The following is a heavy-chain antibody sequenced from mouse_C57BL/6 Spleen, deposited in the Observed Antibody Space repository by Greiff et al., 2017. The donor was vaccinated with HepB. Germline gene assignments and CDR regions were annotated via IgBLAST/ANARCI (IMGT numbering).Heavy chain of an antibody. CDR3: AREEEGLGYFDY. CDR1: GYTFTSYW. D-gene: IGHD4-1*01. CDR2: IYPGSGST. J-gene: IGHJ2*01. V-gene: IGHV1-55*01. Sequence: QVQLQQPGAELVKPGASVKMSCKASGYTFTSYWITWVKQRPGQGLEWIGDIYPGSGSTNYNEKFKSKATLTVDTSSSTPYMQLSSLTSEDSAVYYCAREEEGLGYFDYWGQGTTLTVSS.